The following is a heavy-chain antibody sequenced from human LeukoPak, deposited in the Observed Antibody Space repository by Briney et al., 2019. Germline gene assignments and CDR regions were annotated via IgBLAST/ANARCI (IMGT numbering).Heavy chain of an antibody. D-gene: IGHD6-19*01. CDR2: IIPILGIA. CDR1: GGTFSSYT. Sequence: ASVKVSCKASGGTFSSYTISWVRQAPGQGLEWMGRIIPILGIANYAQKLQGRVTITADKSTSTAYMELSSLRSEDTAVYYCARAVKQWLVGYAFDIWGQGTMVTVSS. CDR3: ARAVKQWLVGYAFDI. V-gene: IGHV1-69*02. J-gene: IGHJ3*02.